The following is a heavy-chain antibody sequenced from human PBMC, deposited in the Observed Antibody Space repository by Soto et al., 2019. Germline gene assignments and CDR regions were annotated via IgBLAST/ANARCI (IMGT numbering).Heavy chain of an antibody. CDR3: TRVVRGYSYGYFDY. J-gene: IGHJ4*02. Sequence: GGSLRLSCTASGFTFGDYAMSWVRQAPGKGLEWVGFIRSKAYGGTTEYAASVKGRFTISRDDSKSIAYLQMNSLKTEDTAVYYCTRVVRGYSYGYFDYWGQGTLVTVSS. CDR2: IRSKAYGGTT. D-gene: IGHD5-18*01. V-gene: IGHV3-49*04. CDR1: GFTFGDYA.